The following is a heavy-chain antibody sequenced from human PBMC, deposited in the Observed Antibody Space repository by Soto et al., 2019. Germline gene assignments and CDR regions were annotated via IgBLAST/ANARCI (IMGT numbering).Heavy chain of an antibody. CDR2: TWYDGSKA. Sequence: QVQLVESGGGVVQPGRSLRLSCVASGFTFSSYGMHWVRQAPSKGLEWVSLTWYDGSKAYYAEPVKGRFTISRDNSKNTLYLQMNNLRAEDTAVYYCARYCSGGSCYPTYYGLDVWGQGTTVTVSS. D-gene: IGHD2-15*01. CDR3: ARYCSGGSCYPTYYGLDV. V-gene: IGHV3-33*01. CDR1: GFTFSSYG. J-gene: IGHJ6*02.